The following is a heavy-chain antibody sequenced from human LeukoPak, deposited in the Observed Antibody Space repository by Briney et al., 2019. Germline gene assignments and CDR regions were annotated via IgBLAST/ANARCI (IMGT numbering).Heavy chain of an antibody. CDR2: IYHSGST. V-gene: IGHV4-38-2*01. CDR1: GYSISSGYY. CDR3: ARKWLPYYLDY. D-gene: IGHD3-22*01. J-gene: IGHJ4*02. Sequence: SETLSLTCAVSGYSISSGYYWGWIRQPPGKGLEWIGSIYHSGSTYYNPSLKSRVTISVDTSKNQFSLKLSSVTAADTAVYYCARKWLPYYLDYWGQGTLVTVSS.